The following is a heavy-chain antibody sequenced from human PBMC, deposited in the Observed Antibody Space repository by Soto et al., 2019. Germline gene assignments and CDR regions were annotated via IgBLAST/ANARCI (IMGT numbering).Heavy chain of an antibody. CDR3: ARVSTAYYYGMDV. CDR1: GFTFSSYS. Sequence: EVQLVESGGGLVKPGGSLRLSCAASGFTFSSYSMNWVRQAPGKGLEWVSSISSSSSYIYYADSVKGRFTTSRDNAKNSLYLQMNSLRAEDTAVYYCARVSTAYYYGMDVWCQGTTVTVSS. CDR2: ISSSSSYI. V-gene: IGHV3-21*01. J-gene: IGHJ6*02.